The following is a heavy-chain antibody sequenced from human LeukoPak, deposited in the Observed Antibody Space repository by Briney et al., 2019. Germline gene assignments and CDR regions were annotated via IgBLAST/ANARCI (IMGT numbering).Heavy chain of an antibody. CDR3: ARGSSRELASGTTPEGDY. J-gene: IGHJ4*02. Sequence: SETLSLTCSVSGGSISSSTYYWVWIRQPPGKGLEWIGSIYYSGTTYYNPSLKSRVTISVDTSKNQFSLKLSSVTAADTAVYYCARGSSRELASGTTPEGDYWGQGTLVTVSS. D-gene: IGHD1-14*01. V-gene: IGHV4-39*07. CDR2: IYYSGTT. CDR1: GGSISSSTYY.